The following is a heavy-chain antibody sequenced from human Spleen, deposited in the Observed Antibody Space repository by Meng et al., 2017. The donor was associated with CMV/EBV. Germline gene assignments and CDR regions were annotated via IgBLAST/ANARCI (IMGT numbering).Heavy chain of an antibody. J-gene: IGHJ4*02. CDR1: GFTFSDYG. CDR2: FSGHSDSI. Sequence: LTCAASGFTFSDYGMNWVRQAPGKGLEWLSWFSGHSDSIYYADSVKGRFTISRGNAKNSLFLQMNSLRVEDTAVYFCARGADYDFWSGPTGAFDYWGQGSLVTVSS. CDR3: ARGADYDFWSGPTGAFDY. V-gene: IGHV3-48*04. D-gene: IGHD3-3*01.